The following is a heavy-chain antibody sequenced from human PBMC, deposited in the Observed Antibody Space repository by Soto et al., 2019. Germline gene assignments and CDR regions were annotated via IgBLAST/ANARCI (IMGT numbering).Heavy chain of an antibody. D-gene: IGHD3-3*01. CDR2: ISTTSSSI. J-gene: IGHJ4*02. CDR1: GFTFSSYS. V-gene: IGHV3-48*02. Sequence: EVQLVQSGGGLVQPGRSLRLSCAASGFTFSSYSMNWVRQAPGKGLEWISYISTTSSSIYYADSVKGRFTISRDNAKNSLFLQMNSLRDEDTAVYYCARKGVAFDYWGQGALVTVST. CDR3: ARKGVAFDY.